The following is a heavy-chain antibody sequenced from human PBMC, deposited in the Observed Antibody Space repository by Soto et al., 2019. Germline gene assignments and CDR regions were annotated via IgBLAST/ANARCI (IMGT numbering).Heavy chain of an antibody. J-gene: IGHJ4*02. CDR1: GYSFTSYW. Sequence: PGESLKISCKASGYSFTSYWIGWVRQMPGKGLEWMGIIYPGDSDTTYSPSFHGQVTISADKSISTAYLQWNSLKASDTAMYYCARPPYSASYYYFDQWGQGTPVTVSS. V-gene: IGHV5-51*01. CDR3: ARPPYSASYYYFDQ. CDR2: IYPGDSDT. D-gene: IGHD1-26*01.